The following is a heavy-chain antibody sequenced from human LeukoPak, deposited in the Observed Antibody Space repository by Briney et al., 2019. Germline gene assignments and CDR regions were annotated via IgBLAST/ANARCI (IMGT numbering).Heavy chain of an antibody. J-gene: IGHJ5*02. CDR3: VKGDTVTTWRCFDP. CDR1: GFTFINYA. CDR2: IVGSCGST. Sequence: PGGSLRLSCAASGFTFINYAMTWVRQTPGEGLEWVSAIVGSCGSTYYAESVKGRFTISRDNSKNTVYLQMNILRAEDTAIYYCVKGDTVTTWRCFDPWGQGTLVTVSS. D-gene: IGHD4-17*01. V-gene: IGHV3-23*01.